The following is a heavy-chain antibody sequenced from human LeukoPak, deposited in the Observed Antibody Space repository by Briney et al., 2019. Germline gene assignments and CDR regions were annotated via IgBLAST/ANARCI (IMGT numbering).Heavy chain of an antibody. Sequence: SVRVSCKASGGTFSSYAISWVRQAPGQGLEWMGRIIPILGIANYAQEFQGRVTITADKSTSTAYMELSSLRSEDTAVYYCARTVCSGGSCYFSPQHMFDYWGQGTLVTVSS. V-gene: IGHV1-69*04. J-gene: IGHJ4*02. CDR1: GGTFSSYA. D-gene: IGHD2-15*01. CDR2: IIPILGIA. CDR3: ARTVCSGGSCYFSPQHMFDY.